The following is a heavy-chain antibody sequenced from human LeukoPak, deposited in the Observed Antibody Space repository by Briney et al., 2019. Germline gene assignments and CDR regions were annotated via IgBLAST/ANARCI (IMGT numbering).Heavy chain of an antibody. CDR3: ASSRGYSSSHWYYYMDV. D-gene: IGHD6-13*01. CDR1: GGSFSGYY. Sequence: SETLSLTCAVYGGSFSGYYWSWIRQPPGKGLEWIAEINQSGSTNYNPSLKSRVAISIDTSKNQFSLKLNSVTAADTAVYYCASSRGYSSSHWYYYMDVWGKGTTVTVSS. CDR2: INQSGST. J-gene: IGHJ6*03. V-gene: IGHV4-34*01.